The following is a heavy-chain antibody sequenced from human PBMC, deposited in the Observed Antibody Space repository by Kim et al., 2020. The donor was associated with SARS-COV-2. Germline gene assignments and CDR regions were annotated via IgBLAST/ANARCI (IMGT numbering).Heavy chain of an antibody. D-gene: IGHD2-8*01. CDR3: AIIRGTWCVEY. Sequence: SETLSLTCSVSGVSVNTHDYFCSWIRQPPGKGLEWIGYMHYSGRTSDNPSLKSRVTISMDTSKNQFSLKLTSVTAADTAVYYCAIIRGTWCVEYWGQGTLVPVSS. CDR1: GVSVNTHDYF. V-gene: IGHV4-61*08. J-gene: IGHJ4*02. CDR2: MHYSGRT.